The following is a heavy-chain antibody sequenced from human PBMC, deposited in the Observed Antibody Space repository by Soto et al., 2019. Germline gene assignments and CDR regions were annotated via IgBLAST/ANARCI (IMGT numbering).Heavy chain of an antibody. CDR2: ISGSGGST. CDR3: AKDGEDIVEVVAAALGWFDP. J-gene: IGHJ5*02. CDR1: GFTFSSYA. V-gene: IGHV3-23*01. D-gene: IGHD2-15*01. Sequence: EVQLLESGGGLVQHGGSLRLSCAASGFTFSSYAMSWVRQPPGKGLEWVSAISGSGGSTYYADSVKCRLTIYRDNSKDTLYLQMNRLRAEDTAVYYCAKDGEDIVEVVAAALGWFDPWVQGTLVTVSS.